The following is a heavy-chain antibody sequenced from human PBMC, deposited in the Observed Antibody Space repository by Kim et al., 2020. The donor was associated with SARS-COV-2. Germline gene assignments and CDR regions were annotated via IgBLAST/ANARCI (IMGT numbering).Heavy chain of an antibody. D-gene: IGHD3-22*01. J-gene: IGHJ3*02. CDR3: AKDLIRAYYDSSGYSRVDAFDI. V-gene: IGHV3-23*01. Sequence: GGSLRLSCAASGFTFSSYAMSWVRQAPGKGLEWVSAISGSGGSTYYADSVKGRFTISRDNSKNTLYLQMNSLRAEDTAVYYCAKDLIRAYYDSSGYSRVDAFDIWGQGTIVTVSS. CDR2: ISGSGGST. CDR1: GFTFSSYA.